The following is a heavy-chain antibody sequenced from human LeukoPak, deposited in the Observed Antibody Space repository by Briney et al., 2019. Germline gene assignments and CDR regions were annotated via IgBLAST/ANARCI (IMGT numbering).Heavy chain of an antibody. CDR3: AKVVTFTGWYYFDC. J-gene: IGHJ4*02. CDR2: INSDGSSA. CDR1: GFTFGSYW. Sequence: GGSLRLSCAASGFTFGSYWMHWVRHAPGKGLVWVSRINSDGSSATYADSVEGRFTISRDNARNTLYLQMNSLRAEDTAVYYCAKVVTFTGWYYFDCWGQGTLVTVSS. V-gene: IGHV3-74*01. D-gene: IGHD6-19*01.